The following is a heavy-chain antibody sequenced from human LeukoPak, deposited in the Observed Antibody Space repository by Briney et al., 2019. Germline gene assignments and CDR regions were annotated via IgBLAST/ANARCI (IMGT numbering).Heavy chain of an antibody. CDR2: IKQDGSEK. V-gene: IGHV3-7*01. J-gene: IGHJ4*02. CDR1: GFTFSSYW. CDR3: ASYGVVRGVIASFDY. D-gene: IGHD3-10*01. Sequence: GGSLRLSCAASGFTFSSYWMSWVRQAPGKGLEWVANIKQDGSEKYYVDSVKGRFTISRDNAKNSLYLQMNSLRAEDTAVYYCASYGVVRGVIASFDYWGQGTLVTVPS.